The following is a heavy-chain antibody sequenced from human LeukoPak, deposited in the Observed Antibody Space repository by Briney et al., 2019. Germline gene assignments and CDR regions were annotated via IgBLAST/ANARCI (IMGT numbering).Heavy chain of an antibody. V-gene: IGHV4-31*03. CDR1: GGSISSGGYY. Sequence: SETLSLTCTVSGGSISSGGYYWSWIRQHPGKGLEWIGYIYYSGSTYYNPSLKSRVTISVDTSKNQFSLKLSSVTAADTAVYYCARSQYNWNDERFDPWGQGTLVTVSS. CDR2: IYYSGST. J-gene: IGHJ5*02. D-gene: IGHD1-1*01. CDR3: ARSQYNWNDERFDP.